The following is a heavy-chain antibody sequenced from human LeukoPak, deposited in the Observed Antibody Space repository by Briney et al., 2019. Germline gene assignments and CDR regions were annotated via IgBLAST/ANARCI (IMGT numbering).Heavy chain of an antibody. CDR2: IIPIVGIA. CDR3: ARVKHSSGWSQRNPFDY. J-gene: IGHJ4*02. CDR1: GGTFSSYA. D-gene: IGHD6-19*01. V-gene: IGHV1-69*04. Sequence: SVKVPCEASGGTFSSYAISWVRQAPGQGLEWMGRIIPIVGIANYAQKLQGRVTITADKSTSTAYMDLSSLRSEDSAVYYGARVKHSSGWSQRNPFDYWGQGTLVTVSS.